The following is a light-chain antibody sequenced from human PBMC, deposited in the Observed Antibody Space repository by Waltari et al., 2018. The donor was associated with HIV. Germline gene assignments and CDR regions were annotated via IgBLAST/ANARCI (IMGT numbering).Light chain of an antibody. CDR3: YSIDGSGHYRV. CDR2: EDN. V-gene: IGLV3-10*01. Sequence: SYELTQPPSVSVSPGQTARITCSGDALPKRFAYWYQQRSGRAPVLVIYEDNTRPSGIPERFSATNSGTVATLTISGAQVDDEADYYCYSIDGSGHYRVFGGGTKLTVL. J-gene: IGLJ2*01. CDR1: ALPKRF.